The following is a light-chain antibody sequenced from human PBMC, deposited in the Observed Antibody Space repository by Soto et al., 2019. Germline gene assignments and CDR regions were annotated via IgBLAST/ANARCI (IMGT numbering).Light chain of an antibody. CDR3: QQYYSTPS. Sequence: DIVLTQSPDSLAVSLGERATVNCKSSQSVLYSSNNRNYLAWYQQKAGQPPKLLIYWASTRKYGVPDRFSGSGSGTDFTLIISSLQPEDVAVYYCQQYYSTPSFGGGTKGEIK. V-gene: IGKV4-1*01. CDR1: QSVLYSSNNRNY. CDR2: WAS. J-gene: IGKJ4*02.